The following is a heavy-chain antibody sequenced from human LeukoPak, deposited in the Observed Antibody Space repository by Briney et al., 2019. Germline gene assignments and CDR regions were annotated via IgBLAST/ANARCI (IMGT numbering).Heavy chain of an antibody. J-gene: IGHJ4*02. Sequence: SETLSLTCTVSGGSISNITYYWGWIRQPPGKELEWIGSIYYSGSTYYNPSLKSRVTISVDTSKNQFSLKLSSVTAADTAVYYCARYCSGGSCYEGDYWGQGTLVTVSS. CDR2: IYYSGST. CDR1: GGSISNITYY. D-gene: IGHD2-15*01. V-gene: IGHV4-39*07. CDR3: ARYCSGGSCYEGDY.